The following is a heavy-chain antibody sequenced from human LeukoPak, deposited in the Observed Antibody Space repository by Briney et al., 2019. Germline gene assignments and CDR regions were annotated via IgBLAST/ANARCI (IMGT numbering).Heavy chain of an antibody. J-gene: IGHJ4*02. CDR1: GGSFSGYY. CDR3: ARRWVGNYCSGGSCQFDY. D-gene: IGHD2-15*01. Sequence: NPSETLSLTCAVYGGSFSGYYWSWIRQPPGKGLEWIGEINHSGSTNYNPSLKSRVTISVDTSKNQFSLKLSSVTAADTAVYYCARRWVGNYCSGGSCQFDYWGQGTLVTVSS. CDR2: INHSGST. V-gene: IGHV4-34*01.